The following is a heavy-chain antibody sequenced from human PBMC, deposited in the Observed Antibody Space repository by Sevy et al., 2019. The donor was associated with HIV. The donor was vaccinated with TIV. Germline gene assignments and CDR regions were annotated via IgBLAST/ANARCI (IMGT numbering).Heavy chain of an antibody. CDR3: VRSGNIGWSTLDAFDH. CDR1: GYTFTGHY. CDR2: INPKSGGT. J-gene: IGHJ3*01. D-gene: IGHD6-19*01. Sequence: ASVKVSCKASGYTFTGHYMHWVRQAPGQGLEWMGRINPKSGGTNYAQKFQGRVTMTRDTSIITAYMELSMLRSDDTAVYYCVRSGNIGWSTLDAFDHWGQGTMVTVSS. V-gene: IGHV1-2*06.